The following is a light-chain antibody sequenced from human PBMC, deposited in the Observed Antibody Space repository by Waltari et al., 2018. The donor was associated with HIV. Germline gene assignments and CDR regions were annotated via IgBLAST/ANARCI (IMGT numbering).Light chain of an antibody. V-gene: IGLV3-25*03. CDR2: KDT. CDR1: ALSKQY. Sequence: SYELTQSPSVSVSPGQTATITCSGDALSKQYVYWYQQQAGQAPVLVMFKDTERPSGIPERFSGSTAGTKVTLTISDVQAEDEAEYYCQSTDSSDAYVFGSGTTLTV. J-gene: IGLJ1*01. CDR3: QSTDSSDAYV.